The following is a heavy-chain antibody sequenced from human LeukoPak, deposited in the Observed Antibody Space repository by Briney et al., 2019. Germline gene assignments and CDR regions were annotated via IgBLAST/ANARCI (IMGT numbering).Heavy chain of an antibody. CDR1: GGTFSSYA. J-gene: IGHJ5*02. CDR2: IIPIFGTT. Sequence: SVKVSCKASGGTFSSYAISWVRQAPGQGLEWMGRIIPIFGTTNYAQKFQGRVTITTDESTSTAYMELSSLRSEDTAVYYCARGPIAARPDNWFDPWGQGTLVTVSS. CDR3: ARGPIAARPDNWFDP. D-gene: IGHD6-6*01. V-gene: IGHV1-69*05.